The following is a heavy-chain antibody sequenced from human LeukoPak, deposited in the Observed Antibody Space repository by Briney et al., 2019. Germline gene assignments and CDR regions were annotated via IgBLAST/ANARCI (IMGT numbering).Heavy chain of an antibody. J-gene: IGHJ4*02. Sequence: PSETLSLTCIVSGGSISSSSYYWGWIRQPPGKGLEWIGSIYYSGSTYYNPSLKSRVTISVDTSKNQFSLKLSSVTAADTAVYYCARDNGVVRGVPSFDYWGQGTLVTVSS. CDR3: ARDNGVVRGVPSFDY. D-gene: IGHD3-10*01. CDR2: IYYSGST. CDR1: GGSISSSSYY. V-gene: IGHV4-39*07.